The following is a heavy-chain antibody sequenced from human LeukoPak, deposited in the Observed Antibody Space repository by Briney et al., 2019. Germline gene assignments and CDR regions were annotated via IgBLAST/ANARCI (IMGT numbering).Heavy chain of an antibody. CDR1: GFTFSSYG. J-gene: IGHJ4*02. Sequence: PGGSLRLSCAASGFTFSSYGMHWVRQAPGKGLEWVAFIRYDGSNKYYADSVKGRFTISRDNSKNTLYLQMNSLRAEDTAVYYCAKDYGGNYTARFDYWGQGTLVTVSS. CDR3: AKDYGGNYTARFDY. CDR2: IRYDGSNK. V-gene: IGHV3-30*02. D-gene: IGHD4-23*01.